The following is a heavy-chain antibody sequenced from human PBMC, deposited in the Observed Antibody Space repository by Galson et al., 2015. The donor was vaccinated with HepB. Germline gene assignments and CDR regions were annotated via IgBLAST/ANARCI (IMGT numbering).Heavy chain of an antibody. V-gene: IGHV1-18*04. J-gene: IGHJ4*02. CDR3: ARKGLPFRMEALGY. CDR1: GYTFTSYG. CDR2: ISAYSGNT. D-gene: IGHD5-12*01. Sequence: SVKVSCKASGYTFTSYGISWVRQAPGQGLEWMGWISAYSGNTNYAQKLQGRVTMTTDTSTSTAYMELRSLRSDDTAVYYCARKGLPFRMEALGYWGQGTLVTVSS.